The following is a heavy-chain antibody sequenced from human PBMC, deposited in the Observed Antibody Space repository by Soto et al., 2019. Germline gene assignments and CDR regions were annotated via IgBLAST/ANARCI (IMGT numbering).Heavy chain of an antibody. V-gene: IGHV3-7*01. CDR1: GFTFSSYW. CDR3: ARVGPPDIVVVPAAIYAYGI. J-gene: IGHJ3*02. CDR2: IKQDGSEK. Sequence: PGRSLRLSCAASGFTFSSYWMSWVRPAPGKGLEWVANIKQDGSEKYYVDSVKGRFTISRDNSKSSPYLQMISLRAEDTAVYDSARVGPPDIVVVPAAIYAYGIWGEGTMDTVSS. D-gene: IGHD2-2*01.